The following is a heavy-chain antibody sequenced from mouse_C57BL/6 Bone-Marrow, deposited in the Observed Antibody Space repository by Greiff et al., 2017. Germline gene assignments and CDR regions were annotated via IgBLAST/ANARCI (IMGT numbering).Heavy chain of an antibody. D-gene: IGHD4-1*01. V-gene: IGHV1-42*01. CDR2: INPSTGGT. J-gene: IGHJ4*01. CDR1: GYSFTGYY. CDR3: ARLGLAMDY. Sequence: EVQLQQSGPELVKPGASVKISCKASGYSFTGYYMNWVKQSPEKSLEWIGEINPSTGGTTYNQKFKAKATLTVDKSSSTAYMQLKSLTSEDSAVYYCARLGLAMDYWGQGTSVTVSS.